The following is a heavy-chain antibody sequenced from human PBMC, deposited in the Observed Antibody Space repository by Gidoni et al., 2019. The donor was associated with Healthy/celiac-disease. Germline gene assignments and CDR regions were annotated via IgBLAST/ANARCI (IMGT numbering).Heavy chain of an antibody. CDR3: AKDGGGTNAVYFDY. CDR2: ISWDGGST. J-gene: IGHJ4*02. Sequence: EVQLVESGGVVVQPGGSLRLSCAASGFTCDDYTMHWVRQAPGKGLEWVSLISWDGGSTYYADSVKGRFTISRDNSKNSLYLQMNSLRTEDTALYYCAKDGGGTNAVYFDYWGQGTLVTVSS. D-gene: IGHD2-15*01. CDR1: GFTCDDYT. V-gene: IGHV3-43*01.